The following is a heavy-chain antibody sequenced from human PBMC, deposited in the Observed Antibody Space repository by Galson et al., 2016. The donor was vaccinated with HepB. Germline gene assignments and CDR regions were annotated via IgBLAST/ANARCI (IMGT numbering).Heavy chain of an antibody. CDR1: GYTFSNYD. CDR2: MNPNSGNT. CDR3: ARDYRVVVAAKSFDY. J-gene: IGHJ4*02. D-gene: IGHD2-15*01. Sequence: SVKVSCKAFGYTFSNYDTVWVRQASGQGLEWMAWMNPNSGNTGYAPNFKGRLTLTRDTSISTAYMELSSLRSEDTAVYYCARDYRVVVAAKSFDYWGQGTLVTVSS. V-gene: IGHV1-8*01.